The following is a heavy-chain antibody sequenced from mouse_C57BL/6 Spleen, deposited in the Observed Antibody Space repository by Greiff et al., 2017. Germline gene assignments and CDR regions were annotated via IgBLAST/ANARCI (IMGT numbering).Heavy chain of an antibody. CDR1: GYTFTSYW. CDR2: IHPSDSDT. J-gene: IGHJ2*01. Sequence: QVQLKQPGAELVKPGASVKVSCKASGYTFTSYWMHWVKQRPGQGLEWIGRIHPSDSDTNYNQKFKGKATLTVDKSSSTAYMQLSSLTSGDSAVYYCAIRGYGSSWDYWGQGTTLAVSS. V-gene: IGHV1-74*01. D-gene: IGHD1-1*01. CDR3: AIRGYGSSWDY.